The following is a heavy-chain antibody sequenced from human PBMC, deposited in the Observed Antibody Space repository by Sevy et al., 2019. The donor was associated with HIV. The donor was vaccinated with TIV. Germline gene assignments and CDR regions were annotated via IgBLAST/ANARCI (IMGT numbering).Heavy chain of an antibody. CDR2: IRNRPNRYTT. J-gene: IGHJ6*03. Sequence: GGSLRLSCTASGFAFSDHYLNWFRQAPGKGLEWVGRIRNRPNRYTTEYAASWEGRLTISRDDSRHSLYLQMNSLKTEDSAVYYCVRGPNCGVGGCQQISPYCLDVWGIGATVTVSS. V-gene: IGHV3-72*01. D-gene: IGHD2-21*01. CDR3: VRGPNCGVGGCQQISPYCLDV. CDR1: GFAFSDHY.